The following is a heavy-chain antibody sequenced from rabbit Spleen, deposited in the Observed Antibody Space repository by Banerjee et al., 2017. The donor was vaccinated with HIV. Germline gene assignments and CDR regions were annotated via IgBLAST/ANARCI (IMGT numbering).Heavy chain of an antibody. Sequence: QSLEESGGDLVKPGGTLTLTCKASGFSFSSNYYMCWVRQTPGKGLEWIGCIYTGSGSTYYASWAKGRFTISKTSSTTVTLQMTSLTAADTATYFCARSGYVGWGGDGDLTGNKLWGQGTLVTVS. V-gene: IGHV1S40*01. J-gene: IGHJ3*01. D-gene: IGHD4-1*01. CDR3: ARSGYVGWGGDGDLTGNKL. CDR2: IYTGSGST. CDR1: GFSFSSNYY.